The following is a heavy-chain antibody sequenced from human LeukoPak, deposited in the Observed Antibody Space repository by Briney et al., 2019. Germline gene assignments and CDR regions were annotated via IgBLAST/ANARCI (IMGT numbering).Heavy chain of an antibody. CDR3: ARAIAPYCSSTSCYAFDI. CDR2: MNPNSGNT. Sequence: ASVKLSCKASGYTFTSYDINWVRQATGQGLEWMGWMNPNSGNTGYAQKFQGRVTMTKNTSISTAYMELSSLRSEDTAVYYCARAIAPYCSSTSCYAFDIWGQGTMVTVSS. CDR1: GYTFTSYD. V-gene: IGHV1-8*01. J-gene: IGHJ3*02. D-gene: IGHD2-2*01.